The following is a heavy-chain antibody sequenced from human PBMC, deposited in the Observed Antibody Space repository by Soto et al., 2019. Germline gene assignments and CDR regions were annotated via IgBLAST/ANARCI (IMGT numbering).Heavy chain of an antibody. Sequence: ASVKVSCKASGYSFTDYHIRWVRQAPGQGLELLGRINPKSGGTSTAQKFQGWVTMTTDTSISTASMELTRLTSDDTAIYYCARGDSTDCSNGVCSFFYNHDMDVWGQGTTVTVYS. D-gene: IGHD2-8*01. CDR1: GYSFTDYH. CDR2: INPKSGGT. V-gene: IGHV1-2*04. J-gene: IGHJ6*02. CDR3: ARGDSTDCSNGVCSFFYNHDMDV.